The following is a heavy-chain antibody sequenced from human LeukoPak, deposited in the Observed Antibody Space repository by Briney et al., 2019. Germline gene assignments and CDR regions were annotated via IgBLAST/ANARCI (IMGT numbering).Heavy chain of an antibody. Sequence: SETLSLTCTVSGGSISSSSYHWGWIRQPPGKGLEWIGSIYYSGSTYYNPSLKSRVTISVDTSKNQFSLKLNSVTAADTTVYYCARVYTNDWTAAFDIGGKGKMITVSS. CDR1: GGSISSSSYH. CDR2: IYYSGST. J-gene: IGHJ3*02. V-gene: IGHV4-39*01. D-gene: IGHD2-2*02. CDR3: ARVYTNDWTAAFDI.